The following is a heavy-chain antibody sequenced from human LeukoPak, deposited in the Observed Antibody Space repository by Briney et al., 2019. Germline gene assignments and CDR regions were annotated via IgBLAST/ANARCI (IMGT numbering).Heavy chain of an antibody. D-gene: IGHD5-24*01. CDR3: ARVGDGYSVNYFDY. J-gene: IGHJ4*02. CDR2: ISSSSSTV. V-gene: IGHV3-48*02. CDR1: GFTFSNYN. Sequence: GGSLRLSCAASGFTFSNYNMNWVRQVPGKGLAWVSYISSSSSTVYYADSVKGRFTVSRDNAKNSLYLQMNSLRDEDTAMFYCARVGDGYSVNYFDYWGQGILVTVSS.